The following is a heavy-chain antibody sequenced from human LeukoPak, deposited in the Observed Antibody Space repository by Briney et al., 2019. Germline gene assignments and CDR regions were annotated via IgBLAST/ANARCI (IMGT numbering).Heavy chain of an antibody. CDR2: IYYSGST. Sequence: NSSETLSLTCTVSGGSISSSSYYWGWIRQPPGKGLEWIGSIYYSGSTYYNPSLKSRVTISVDTSKNQFSLKLSSVTAADTAVYYCASGPNDHYDFWSGRYYYFDYWGQGTLVTVSS. J-gene: IGHJ4*02. CDR1: GGSISSSSYY. D-gene: IGHD3-3*01. CDR3: ASGPNDHYDFWSGRYYYFDY. V-gene: IGHV4-39*01.